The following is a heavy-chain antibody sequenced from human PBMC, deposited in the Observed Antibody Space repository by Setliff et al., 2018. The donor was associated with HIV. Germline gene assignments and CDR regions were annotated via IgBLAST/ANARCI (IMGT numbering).Heavy chain of an antibody. CDR1: GFSLSTSGMC. J-gene: IGHJ4*02. CDR2: IDWDDDK. V-gene: IGHV2-70*11. CDR3: VRMISYSPYFDY. D-gene: IGHD1-26*01. Sequence: SGPTLVNPTQTLTLTCTFSGFSLSTSGMCVSWIRQPPGEALEWLARIDWDDDKYYSTSLKTRLTISKDTSKNQVVLKMTNMDPVDTATYYCVRMISYSPYFDYWGQGTLVTVSS.